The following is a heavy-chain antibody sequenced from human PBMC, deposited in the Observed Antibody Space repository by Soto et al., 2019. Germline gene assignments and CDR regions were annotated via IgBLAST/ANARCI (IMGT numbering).Heavy chain of an antibody. CDR1: GFSLTTSGVG. CDR2: IYWDDDK. CDR3: AHRMTYDDWDY. V-gene: IGHV2-5*02. Sequence: QITLKESGPPLVKPTQTLTLTCTFSGFSLTTSGVGVGWIRQPPGKALEWLALIYWDDDKRYSPSLRSRLTITKDTSKNQVVLTMTNMDPVDTATYYCAHRMTYDDWDYWRQGTLVTVSS. J-gene: IGHJ4*02. D-gene: IGHD4-17*01.